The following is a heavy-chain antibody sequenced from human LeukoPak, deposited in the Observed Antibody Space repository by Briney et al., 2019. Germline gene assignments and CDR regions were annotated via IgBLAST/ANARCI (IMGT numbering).Heavy chain of an antibody. V-gene: IGHV3-7*03. CDR1: RFTFSNYW. CDR2: IKDDGSET. J-gene: IGHJ4*02. CDR3: ARDGRPLDY. Sequence: GGSLRLSCAASRFTFSNYWMAWVRQAPGKGLEWVANIKDDGSETYYVASVRGRFTISRDNAKNSLYLQMNSLRVEDTAVYYCARDGRPLDYWGQGTLVTVSS.